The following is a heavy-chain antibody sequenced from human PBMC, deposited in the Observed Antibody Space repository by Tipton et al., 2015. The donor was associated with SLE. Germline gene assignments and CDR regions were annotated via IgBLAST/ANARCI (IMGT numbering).Heavy chain of an antibody. J-gene: IGHJ6*02. Sequence: SLRLSCAASGFAFSDYYMSWIRQAPGKGLEWVSYISSSGVTIYYADSVKGRFTISRDHTKKSLYLQMNSLRAEDTAVYYCARGGSYISSYYYYGMDVWGQGTTVTVSS. V-gene: IGHV3-11*04. CDR3: ARGGSYISSYYYYGMDV. CDR1: GFAFSDYY. CDR2: ISSSGVTI. D-gene: IGHD3-10*01.